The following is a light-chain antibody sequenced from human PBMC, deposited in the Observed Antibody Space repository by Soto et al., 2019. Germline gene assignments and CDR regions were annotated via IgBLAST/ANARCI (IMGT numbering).Light chain of an antibody. CDR3: QHRRNWPFT. CDR2: DAS. V-gene: IGKV3-11*01. J-gene: IGKJ3*01. Sequence: EIVLTQSPATLSLSPGERATLSCRASQSVASALAWYQHNSGQPPRLLIYDASKRTTGIPARFSGSGSGTDFTLTISSREPEDFAVYYCQHRRNWPFTFGPGTKVDIK. CDR1: QSVASA.